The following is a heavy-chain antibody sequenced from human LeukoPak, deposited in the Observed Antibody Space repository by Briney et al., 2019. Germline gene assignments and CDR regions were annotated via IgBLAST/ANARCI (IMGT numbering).Heavy chain of an antibody. CDR3: ARGGSYYIGWFDP. Sequence: ASVKVSCKASGYTFTSYGISWVRQAPGQGLEWMGWISAYNGNTNYAQKFQGRVTMTRDTSISTAYMELSRLRSDDTAVYYCARGGSYYIGWFDPWGQGTLVTVSS. CDR1: GYTFTSYG. V-gene: IGHV1-18*01. D-gene: IGHD1-26*01. J-gene: IGHJ5*02. CDR2: ISAYNGNT.